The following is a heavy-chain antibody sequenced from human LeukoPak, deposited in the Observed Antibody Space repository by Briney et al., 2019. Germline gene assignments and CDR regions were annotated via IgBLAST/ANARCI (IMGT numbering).Heavy chain of an antibody. CDR1: GGSISSGDYY. V-gene: IGHV4-30-4*01. Sequence: PSETLSLTCTVSGGSISSGDYYWSWIRQPPGKGLEWIGYIYYSGSTYYNPSLKSRVTISVGTSKNQFSLKLSSVTAADTAVYYCAREGTMVRGVLDYWGQGTLVTVSS. CDR2: IYYSGST. CDR3: AREGTMVRGVLDY. J-gene: IGHJ4*02. D-gene: IGHD3-10*01.